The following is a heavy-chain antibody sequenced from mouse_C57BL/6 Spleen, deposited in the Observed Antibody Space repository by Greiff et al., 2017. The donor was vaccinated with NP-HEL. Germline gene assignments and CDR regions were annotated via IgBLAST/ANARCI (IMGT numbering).Heavy chain of an antibody. CDR2: IHPSDSDT. D-gene: IGHD2-4*01. V-gene: IGHV1-74*01. CDR3: AISYDYDGWFAY. Sequence: QVQLQQSGAELVKPGASVKVSCKASGYTFTSYWMHWVKQRPGQGLEWIGRIHPSDSDTNYNQKFKGKATLTVDKSSSTAYMQLSSLTSEDSAVYYCAISYDYDGWFAYWGQGTLVTVSA. J-gene: IGHJ3*01. CDR1: GYTFTSYW.